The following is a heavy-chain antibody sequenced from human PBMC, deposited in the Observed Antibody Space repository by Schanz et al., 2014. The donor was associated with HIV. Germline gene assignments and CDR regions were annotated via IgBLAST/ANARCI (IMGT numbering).Heavy chain of an antibody. CDR2: INHSGST. CDR3: ARGVRRDCRTPDCNTGWFDP. J-gene: IGHJ5*02. D-gene: IGHD2-15*01. CDR1: GGSFSGYY. Sequence: QVHLQQWGAGLLKPSETLSLTCAVYGGSFSGYYWSWIRQPPGKGLEWIGEINHSGSTNYSPSLKSRVTISVDGSKRQFSLNLASVTAADTAVYYCARGVRRDCRTPDCNTGWFDPWGQGTLVIVSS. V-gene: IGHV4-34*02.